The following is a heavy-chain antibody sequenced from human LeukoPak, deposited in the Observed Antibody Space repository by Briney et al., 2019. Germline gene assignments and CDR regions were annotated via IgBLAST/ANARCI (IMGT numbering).Heavy chain of an antibody. V-gene: IGHV3-21*01. D-gene: IGHD3-10*01. J-gene: IGHJ3*02. CDR1: GFTFSRYS. CDR2: ISGSSSYI. Sequence: TGGSLRLSCAASGFTFSRYSMNWVRQAPGKGLEWVSSISGSSSYIYYADSVKGRFTISRDNAKNSLYLQMNSLRAEDTAVYYCPSGFMFYSGSGPPPALDIWGQGTMVTVSS. CDR3: PSGFMFYSGSGPPPALDI.